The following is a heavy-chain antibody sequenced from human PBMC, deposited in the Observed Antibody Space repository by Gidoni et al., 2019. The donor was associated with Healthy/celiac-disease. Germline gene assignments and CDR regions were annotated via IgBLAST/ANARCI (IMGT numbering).Heavy chain of an antibody. CDR3: AKELNLLWFGELLGYFDY. CDR1: GFPFSSHS. CDR2: MRGSGGST. Sequence: EVQLLGSGGGLLQPGGSLSLSFASSGFPFSSHSLSWVRQAPGTGLEWVSAMRGSGGSTDYADSVKGRFTISRDNAKNTLYLQMNSLRAEDTAVYYCAKELNLLWFGELLGYFDYWGQGTLVTVSS. D-gene: IGHD3-10*01. J-gene: IGHJ4*02. V-gene: IGHV3-23*01.